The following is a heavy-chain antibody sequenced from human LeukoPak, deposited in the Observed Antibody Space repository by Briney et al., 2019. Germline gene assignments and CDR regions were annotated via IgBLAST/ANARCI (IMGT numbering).Heavy chain of an antibody. J-gene: IGHJ4*02. CDR2: IIPILGIA. CDR3: ARPTSGIAAAGYDY. V-gene: IGHV1-69*04. D-gene: IGHD6-13*01. CDR1: GGTFSSYA. Sequence: SVKVSCKASGGTFSSYAISWVRQAPGQGLEWMGRIIPILGIANYAQKFQGRVTITADKSTSTAYMELSSLRSEDTAVYYCARPTSGIAAAGYDYWGQGTLVTVSS.